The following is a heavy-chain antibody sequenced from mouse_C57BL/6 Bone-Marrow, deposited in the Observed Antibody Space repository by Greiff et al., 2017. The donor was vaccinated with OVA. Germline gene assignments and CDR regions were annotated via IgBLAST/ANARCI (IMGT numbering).Heavy chain of an antibody. V-gene: IGHV1-63*01. D-gene: IGHD1-1*01. CDR2: IYPGGGYT. J-gene: IGHJ1*03. CDR3: ARSVITTVVDGYFDV. CDR1: GYTFTNYW. Sequence: QVHVKQSGAELVRPGTSVKMSCKASGYTFTNYWIGWAKQRPGHGLEWIGDIYPGGGYTNYNEKFKGKATLTADKSSSTAYMQFSSLTSEDSAIYYCARSVITTVVDGYFDVWGTGTTVTVSS.